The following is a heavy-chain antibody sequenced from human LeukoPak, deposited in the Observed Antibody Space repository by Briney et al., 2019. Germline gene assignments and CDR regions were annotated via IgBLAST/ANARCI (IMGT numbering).Heavy chain of an antibody. V-gene: IGHV3-7*01. CDR1: GFTFSSHW. CDR3: ARDSLLDY. J-gene: IGHJ4*02. Sequence: GGSLRLSCAASGFTFSSHWMSWVRQAPGKGLEWVGNIKPDGSEKYYVDSLKGRFIISRDNAKNSLYLQMNSLRAEDVAVYYCARDSLLDYWGQGTLVTVSS. CDR2: IKPDGSEK.